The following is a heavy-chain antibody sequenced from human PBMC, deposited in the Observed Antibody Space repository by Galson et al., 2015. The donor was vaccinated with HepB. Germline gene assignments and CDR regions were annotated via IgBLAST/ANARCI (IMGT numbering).Heavy chain of an antibody. Sequence: SVKVSCQASGGTFSSYAISWVRQAPGQGLEWMGGIIPIFGTANYAQKFQGRVTITADESTSTAYMELSSPRSEDTAVYYCARGGEVYYDSSGYYHDAFDIWGQGTMVTVSS. CDR2: IIPIFGTA. CDR3: ARGGEVYYDSSGYYHDAFDI. CDR1: GGTFSSYA. V-gene: IGHV1-69*13. D-gene: IGHD3-22*01. J-gene: IGHJ3*02.